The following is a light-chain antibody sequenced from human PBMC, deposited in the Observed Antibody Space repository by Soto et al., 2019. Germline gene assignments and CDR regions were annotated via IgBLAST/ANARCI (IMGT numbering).Light chain of an antibody. CDR1: LSVRSS. CDR2: DAS. J-gene: IGKJ2*01. Sequence: DIVMTQSPGTLSVTQGERATLFCRDSLSVRSSLAWYQQKPGQAPRLFIYDASTRATGIQARFSGSGSGTDFTLTIRSLQPEDFATYYCQQYNSYPYTFGQGTKVDI. CDR3: QQYNSYPYT. V-gene: IGKV3-15*01.